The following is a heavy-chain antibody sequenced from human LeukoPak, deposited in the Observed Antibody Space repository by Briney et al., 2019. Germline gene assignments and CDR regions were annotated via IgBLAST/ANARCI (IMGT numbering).Heavy chain of an antibody. CDR1: GFTFSSYS. CDR3: ARDRWELTFDY. V-gene: IGHV3-21*01. D-gene: IGHD1-26*01. CDR2: ISSSSSYI. J-gene: IGHJ4*02. Sequence: GGSLRLSCAASGFTFSSYSMNWVRQAPGKGLEWVSPISSSSSYIYYADSVKGRFTISRDNAKNSLYLQMNSLRAEDTAVYYCARDRWELTFDYWGQGTLVTVSS.